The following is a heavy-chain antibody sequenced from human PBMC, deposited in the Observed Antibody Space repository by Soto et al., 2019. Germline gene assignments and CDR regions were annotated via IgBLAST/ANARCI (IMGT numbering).Heavy chain of an antibody. Sequence: SETLSLTCTVSGGSVSSGSYYWSWIRQPPKKGLEWIGYIYYSGSTSYNPSLKSRLTMSLDTSQNQFSLKLNSVTAADTAVYFCARVPSPFDFYYAMDVWGQGTTVTSP. CDR3: ARVPSPFDFYYAMDV. V-gene: IGHV4-61*01. CDR1: GGSVSSGSYY. J-gene: IGHJ6*02. D-gene: IGHD3-16*01. CDR2: IYYSGST.